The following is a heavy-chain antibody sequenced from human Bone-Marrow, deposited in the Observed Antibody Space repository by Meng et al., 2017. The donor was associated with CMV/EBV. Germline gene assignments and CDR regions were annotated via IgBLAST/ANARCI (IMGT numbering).Heavy chain of an antibody. D-gene: IGHD3-10*01. CDR2: INPQSGDT. CDR1: GYTFTGHS. CDR3: ARDMTTTWYGGSDS. V-gene: IGHV1-2*02. Sequence: ASVKVSCKASGYTFTGHSMHWVRQAPGQGLEWMGWINPQSGDTNYAQNFQGRVTLTRDTSISTAYMELSRLRSDDTAMYYGARDMTTTWYGGSDSWGQGTLVTVSS. J-gene: IGHJ4*02.